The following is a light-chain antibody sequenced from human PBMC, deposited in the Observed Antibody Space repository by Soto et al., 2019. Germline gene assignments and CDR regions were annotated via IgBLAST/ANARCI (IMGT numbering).Light chain of an antibody. CDR1: QSLLHTNGYNY. Sequence: EIVMTQSPLSLPVTPGEPASISCRSSQSLLHTNGYNYVDWYLQKPGQSPQLLIYLGSNRASGVPERFSGSGSGTDFTLKITRVEAEDVGVYYCMQALQIRTFGQGTKVEIK. V-gene: IGKV2-28*01. J-gene: IGKJ1*01. CDR2: LGS. CDR3: MQALQIRT.